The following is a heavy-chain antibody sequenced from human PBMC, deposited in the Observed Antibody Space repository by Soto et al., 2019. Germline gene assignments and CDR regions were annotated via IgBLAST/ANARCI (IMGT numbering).Heavy chain of an antibody. CDR2: IDIGGNT. CDR1: GFTVSSNY. D-gene: IGHD2-21*01. CDR3: ATRPPGVWRGVFDY. Sequence: GGSLRLSCAASGFTVSSNYMSWVRQAPGKGLEWVSIIDIGGNTYYADSVKDRFTISRDNSRNTLYLHMDSLRAEDTAVYYCATRPPGVWRGVFDYWSQGTLVTVSS. V-gene: IGHV3-66*01. J-gene: IGHJ4*02.